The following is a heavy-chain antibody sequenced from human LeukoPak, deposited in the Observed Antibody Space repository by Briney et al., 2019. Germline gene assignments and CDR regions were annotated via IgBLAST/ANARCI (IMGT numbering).Heavy chain of an antibody. CDR2: FDPEDGET. Sequence: ASVKVSCKVSGYTLTELSMHWVRQAPGKGLEWMGGFDPEDGETIYAQKFQGRVTMTEDTSTDTAYMELSSLRSEDTAVYYCATAKSSGYCYRPSDWFDPWGQGTLVTVSS. CDR1: GYTLTELS. CDR3: ATAKSSGYCYRPSDWFDP. V-gene: IGHV1-24*01. J-gene: IGHJ5*02. D-gene: IGHD3-22*01.